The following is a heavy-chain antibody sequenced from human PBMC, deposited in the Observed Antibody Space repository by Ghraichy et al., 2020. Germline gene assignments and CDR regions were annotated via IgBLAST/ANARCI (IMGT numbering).Heavy chain of an antibody. D-gene: IGHD4-23*01. CDR1: GFTFSGYN. CDR3: ARASSVVRCYCYDGMDV. CDR2: ITSSSRTI. J-gene: IGHJ6*02. V-gene: IGHV3-48*02. Sequence: GESLNISCVGSGFTFSGYNMNWVRQSPGKGLEWVSYITSSSRTIFYADSVKGRFTVSRDNAQNSLYLQMNSLRDEDTAIYYCARASSVVRCYCYDGMDVWGQGTTVTVSS.